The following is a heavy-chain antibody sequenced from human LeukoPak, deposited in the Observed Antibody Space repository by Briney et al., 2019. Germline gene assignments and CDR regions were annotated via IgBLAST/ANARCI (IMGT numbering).Heavy chain of an antibody. CDR3: AKDSYGDYSWYFDY. V-gene: IGHV3-9*01. CDR1: GFTFGGYA. D-gene: IGHD4-17*01. CDR2: ISWNSGSI. Sequence: SLRLSCAASGFTFGGYAMHWVRQAPGKGLEGVSGISWNSGSIGYADSVKGRFTISRDNAKNSLYLQMNSLRAEDTALYYCAKDSYGDYSWYFDYWGQGTLVTVSS. J-gene: IGHJ4*02.